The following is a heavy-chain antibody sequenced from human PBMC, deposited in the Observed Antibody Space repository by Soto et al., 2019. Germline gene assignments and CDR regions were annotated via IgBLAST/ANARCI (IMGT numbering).Heavy chain of an antibody. CDR2: IYTSGST. J-gene: IGHJ4*02. Sequence: QVQLQESGPGLVKPSETLSLTCTVSGGSISSYYWSWIRQPAGKGLEWIGRIYTSGSTNYNPSLKSRVTMSVDTSKNQFFLKLSSVTAADTAVYYCARDAPEYSGSYYGFDYWGQGTLVTVSS. V-gene: IGHV4-4*07. CDR3: ARDAPEYSGSYYGFDY. CDR1: GGSISSYY. D-gene: IGHD1-26*01.